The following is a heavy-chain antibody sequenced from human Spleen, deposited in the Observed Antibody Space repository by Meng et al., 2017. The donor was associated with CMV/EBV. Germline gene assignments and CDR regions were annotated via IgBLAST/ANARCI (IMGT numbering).Heavy chain of an antibody. CDR2: ISYDGGDK. CDR1: GFTFSSFA. J-gene: IGHJ4*02. V-gene: IGHV3-30-3*01. Sequence: LSLTCAASGFTFSSFAIHWVRQAPGKGLEWVALISYDGGDKYYADSVKGRFTISRDNSKNTLYLQMNSLRAEDTAVYYCAKDDYYDTSGYSYFEYWGQGALVTSPQ. D-gene: IGHD3-22*01. CDR3: AKDDYYDTSGYSYFEY.